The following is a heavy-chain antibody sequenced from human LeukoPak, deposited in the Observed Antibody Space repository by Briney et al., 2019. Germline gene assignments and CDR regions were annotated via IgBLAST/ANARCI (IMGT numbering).Heavy chain of an antibody. D-gene: IGHD1-26*01. CDR1: EFSVSSNY. J-gene: IGHJ4*02. CDR2: IKQDGSEK. V-gene: IGHV3-7*01. CDR3: ARSRKKWELLDFDY. Sequence: PGGSLRLSCAASEFSVSSNYMSWVRQAPGKGLEWVANIKQDGSEKYYVDSVKGRFTISRDNAKNSLYLQMNSLRAEDTAVCYCARSRKKWELLDFDYWGQGTLVTVSS.